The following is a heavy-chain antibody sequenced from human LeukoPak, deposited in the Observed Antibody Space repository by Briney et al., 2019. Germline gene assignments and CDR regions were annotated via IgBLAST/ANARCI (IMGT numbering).Heavy chain of an antibody. CDR1: GFSLSRYA. V-gene: IGHV3-23*01. CDR2: ISDSGGST. J-gene: IGHJ4*02. D-gene: IGHD6-13*01. CDR3: AKCRGSSWSDYFDY. Sequence: PGASLRLSCAVSGFSLSRYAMSWVRKAPGKGLERVSAISDSGGSTYYADSVKGRFTISRDNSRNTLYLQMNTLRAEDTAVYYCAKCRGSSWSDYFDYWGQGTLVTVSS.